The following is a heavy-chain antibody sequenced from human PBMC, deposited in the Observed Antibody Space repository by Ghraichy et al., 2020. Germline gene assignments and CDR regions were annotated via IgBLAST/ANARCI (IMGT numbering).Heavy chain of an antibody. J-gene: IGHJ5*02. CDR3: AKGVTMVRANWFDP. CDR1: GGSISSYY. V-gene: IGHV4-4*07. CDR2: IYTSGST. Sequence: ESLNISCTVSGGSISSYYWSWIRQPAGKGLEWIGRIYTSGSTNYNPSLKSRVTMSVDTSKNQFSLKLSSVTAADTAVYYCAKGVTMVRANWFDPWGQGTLVTVSS. D-gene: IGHD3-10*01.